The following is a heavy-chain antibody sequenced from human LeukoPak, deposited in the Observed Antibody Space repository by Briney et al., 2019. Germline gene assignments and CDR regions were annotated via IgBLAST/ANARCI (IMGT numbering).Heavy chain of an antibody. D-gene: IGHD3-10*01. Sequence: ASVKVSCKASGYTFTSYGISWVRQAPGQGLEWMGWISAYSGNTNYAQKLQGRVTMTTDTSTSTAYMELRSLRSDDTAVYYCARMESLKSWLDYWGQGTLVTVSS. V-gene: IGHV1-18*01. CDR3: ARMESLKSWLDY. J-gene: IGHJ4*02. CDR1: GYTFTSYG. CDR2: ISAYSGNT.